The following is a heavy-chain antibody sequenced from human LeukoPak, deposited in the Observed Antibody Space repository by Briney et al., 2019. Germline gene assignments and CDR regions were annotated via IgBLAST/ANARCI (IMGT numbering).Heavy chain of an antibody. CDR1: GFTFSSYE. Sequence: GGSLRLSCAASGFTFSSYEMHWVRQAPGKGLEWTSHITTGGSGIYYADSVKGRFTISRDNAKNSLYLEMNGLRVGDTVVYYWARGGGDFDFDYWGQGTLVTVSS. J-gene: IGHJ4*02. D-gene: IGHD3-10*01. CDR3: ARGGGDFDFDY. V-gene: IGHV3-48*03. CDR2: ITTGGSGI.